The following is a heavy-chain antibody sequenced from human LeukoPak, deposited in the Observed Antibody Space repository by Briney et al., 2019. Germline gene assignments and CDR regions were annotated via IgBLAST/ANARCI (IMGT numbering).Heavy chain of an antibody. D-gene: IGHD7-27*01. V-gene: IGHV4-4*07. J-gene: IGHJ4*02. CDR3: ARDSGNERLGVYFDY. CDR2: IYTTGTT. CDR1: GGFISTYY. Sequence: PSETLSLTCTVSGGFISTYYWNWIRQPAGKGLEWIGRIYTTGTTNYNPSLKGRLTMSVDTSKNQFSLKLSSVTAADTAVYYCARDSGNERLGVYFDYWGQGTLVTVSS.